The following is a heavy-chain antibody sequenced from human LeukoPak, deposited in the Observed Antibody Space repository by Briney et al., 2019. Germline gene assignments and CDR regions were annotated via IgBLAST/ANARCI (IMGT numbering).Heavy chain of an antibody. D-gene: IGHD2-2*01. CDR3: ARGYCSSTSCYPDV. CDR1: GFTFSSYA. Sequence: GGSLRLSCAASGFTFSSYAMHWVRQAPGKGLEWVAVISYDGSNKYYADSVKGRFTISRDNSKNTLYLQMNSLRAEDTAVYYCARGYCSSTSCYPDVWGQGITVTVSS. V-gene: IGHV3-30*04. CDR2: ISYDGSNK. J-gene: IGHJ6*02.